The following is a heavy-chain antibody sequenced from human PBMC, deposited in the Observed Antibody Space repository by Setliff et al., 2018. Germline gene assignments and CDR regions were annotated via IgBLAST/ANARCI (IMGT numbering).Heavy chain of an antibody. V-gene: IGHV4-39*07. Sequence: SETLSLTCTVSGGSMITNDYFWGWLRQPPGTGLAWIGSIYYSGDTYYNPSPKSRATVFVDTSTSPFSLRLTFVTAADSAVYFCARYPRRGNGWYPYYVDVWVKGTTGTVSS. CDR2: IYYSGDT. CDR1: GGSMITNDYF. J-gene: IGHJ6*03. D-gene: IGHD6-19*01. CDR3: ARYPRRGNGWYPYYVDV.